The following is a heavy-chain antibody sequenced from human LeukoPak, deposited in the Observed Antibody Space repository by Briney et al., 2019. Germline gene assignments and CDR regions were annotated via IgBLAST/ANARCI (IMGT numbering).Heavy chain of an antibody. V-gene: IGHV4-31*03. CDR3: ARGLLYSSTQLDY. Sequence: SETLSLTCTVSGGSISSGGYYWSWIRQHPGKGLEWIGYIYYSGSTYYNPSLKSRVTISVDTSKNQFSLKLSSVTAADTAVYYCARGLLYSSTQLDYWGQGTLVTVSS. CDR2: IYYSGST. D-gene: IGHD6-13*01. CDR1: GGSISSGGYY. J-gene: IGHJ4*02.